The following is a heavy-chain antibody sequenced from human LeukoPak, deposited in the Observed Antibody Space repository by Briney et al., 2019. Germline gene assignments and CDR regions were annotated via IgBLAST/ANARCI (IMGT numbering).Heavy chain of an antibody. CDR2: VNPNSGGT. D-gene: IGHD6-13*01. CDR3: ARDRDSSWPLPLNWFDP. CDR1: GYTFTGYY. J-gene: IGHJ5*02. Sequence: ASVKVSCKATGYTFTGYYMHWVRQAPGQWLEWMGWVNPNSGGTNYAQKFQGRVTMTRDTSISTAYMELSRLRSDDTAVYYCARDRDSSWPLPLNWFDPWGQGTLVTVSS. V-gene: IGHV1-2*02.